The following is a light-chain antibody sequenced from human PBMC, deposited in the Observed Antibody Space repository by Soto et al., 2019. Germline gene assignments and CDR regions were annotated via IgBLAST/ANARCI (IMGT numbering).Light chain of an antibody. Sequence: QSALTQPASVSGSPGQSITISCTGTDSDVGGYNFVSWYQQHPGKAPKLMIYGVTNRPSGVSNRFSGSKSGNTASLTISGLQAEDDANYYCSSYSISDTPYVFGGGTQLTVL. CDR1: DSDVGGYNF. J-gene: IGLJ7*01. CDR3: SSYSISDTPYV. V-gene: IGLV2-14*01. CDR2: GVT.